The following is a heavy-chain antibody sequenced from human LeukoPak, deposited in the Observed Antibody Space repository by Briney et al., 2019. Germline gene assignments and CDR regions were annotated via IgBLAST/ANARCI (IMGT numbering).Heavy chain of an antibody. V-gene: IGHV3-33*01. D-gene: IGHD3-22*01. CDR3: ARDRSSGYFDS. Sequence: PGGSLRLSCAASGFTFTSYGIHWVRQAPGQGLEWVAIIYYDGSHKYYADSVKGRFTISRDNSKNTLYLQMTSLRAEDTAVYNCARDRSSGYFDSWGQGTLVTVSS. CDR2: IYYDGSHK. J-gene: IGHJ4*02. CDR1: GFTFTSYG.